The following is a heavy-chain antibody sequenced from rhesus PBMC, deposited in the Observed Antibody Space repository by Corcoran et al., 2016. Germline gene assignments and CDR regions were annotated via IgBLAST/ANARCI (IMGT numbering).Heavy chain of an antibody. CDR2: IAGSRPSP. CDR1: GGPFWGYY. V-gene: IGHV4-165*02. D-gene: IGHD3-3*01. CDR3: VRGYEDIYNNYYTISRFDY. Sequence: QVQLQESGPGLVKPSGTLSITCAVPGGPFWGYYWNWIRQPPGRGLEGIGSIAGSRPSPHPPPPRPTPVTISPDTPNPPFSLNLNSVTAADTAVYYCVRGYEDIYNNYYTISRFDYWGQGVLVTVSS. J-gene: IGHJ4*01.